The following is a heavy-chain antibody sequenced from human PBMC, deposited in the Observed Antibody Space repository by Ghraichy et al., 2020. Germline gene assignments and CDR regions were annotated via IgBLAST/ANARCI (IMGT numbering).Heavy chain of an antibody. D-gene: IGHD3-9*01. CDR3: ARALRYFDWLAPGAFDI. Sequence: GGSLRLSCAASGFTFSSYWMSWVRQAPGKGLEWVANIKQDGSEKYYVDSVKGRFTISRDNAKNSLYLQMNSLRAEDTAVYYCARALRYFDWLAPGAFDIWGQGTMVTVSS. V-gene: IGHV3-7*04. J-gene: IGHJ3*02. CDR1: GFTFSSYW. CDR2: IKQDGSEK.